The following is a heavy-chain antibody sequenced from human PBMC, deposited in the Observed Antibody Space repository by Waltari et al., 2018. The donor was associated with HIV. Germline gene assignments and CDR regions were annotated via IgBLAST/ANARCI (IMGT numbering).Heavy chain of an antibody. J-gene: IGHJ6*02. CDR1: GYTFTGYY. V-gene: IGHV1-2*02. CDR3: ARTLEWSFQGYYYGMDV. CDR2: INPNSGGT. Sequence: QVQLLQSGAEVKTPGASVKVSCKASGYTFTGYYMHWVRQAPGQGLEWMGWINPNSGGTNYAQKFQGRVTMTRDTSISTAYMELSRLRSDDTAVYYCARTLEWSFQGYYYGMDVWGQGTTVTVSS. D-gene: IGHD3-3*01.